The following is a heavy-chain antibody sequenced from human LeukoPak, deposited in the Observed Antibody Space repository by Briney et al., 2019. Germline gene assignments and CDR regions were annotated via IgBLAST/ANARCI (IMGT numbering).Heavy chain of an antibody. CDR2: VYYTGST. CDR3: ARVRYGSGSYYFDN. CDR1: GGSFSGYY. D-gene: IGHD3-10*01. J-gene: IGHJ4*02. V-gene: IGHV4-59*01. Sequence: SETLSLTCAVYGGSFSGYYWSWIRQPPGKGLDWIGYVYYTGSTHYSPSLKSRVTVSVDTSKNQFSLKLTSVTAADTAVYYCARVRYGSGSYYFDNWGQGTLVTVSS.